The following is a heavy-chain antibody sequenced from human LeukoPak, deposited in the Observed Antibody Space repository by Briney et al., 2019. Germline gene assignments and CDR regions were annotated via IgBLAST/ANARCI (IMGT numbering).Heavy chain of an antibody. V-gene: IGHV3-30*18. CDR3: AKDFGGSGDFWSGYYDYYFYGMDV. Sequence: GGSLRLSCEVSGFIFSSYAMYWVRQAPGKGLEWMAVISYDAGNKYYADSVKGRFTISRDNSKNTLFLQMNSLKAEDTAVYYCAKDFGGSGDFWSGYYDYYFYGMDVWGHGTTVTVSS. D-gene: IGHD3-3*01. J-gene: IGHJ6*02. CDR1: GFIFSSYA. CDR2: ISYDAGNK.